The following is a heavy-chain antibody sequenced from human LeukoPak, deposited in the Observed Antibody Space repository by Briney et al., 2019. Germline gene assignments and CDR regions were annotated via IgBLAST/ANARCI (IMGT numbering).Heavy chain of an antibody. V-gene: IGHV4-4*02. CDR3: ATLTTPGWFNP. D-gene: IGHD1-1*01. CDR1: GGSISSSYW. CDR2: IYYSGST. Sequence: SETLSLTCAVSGGSISSSYWWSWVRQPPGKGLEWIGNIYYSGSTYYNPSLKSRVTISVDTSKNQFSLKLSSVTAADTAVYYCATLTTPGWFNPWGQGTLVTVSS. J-gene: IGHJ5*02.